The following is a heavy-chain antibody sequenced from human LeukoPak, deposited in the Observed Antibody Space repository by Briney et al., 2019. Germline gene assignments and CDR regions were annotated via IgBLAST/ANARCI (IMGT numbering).Heavy chain of an antibody. CDR2: IYTGGST. D-gene: IGHD3-10*01. V-gene: IGHV3-66*01. Sequence: GGSLRLSCAASGFTVSSNYMSWVRQAPGKGLEWVSAIYTGGSTYYAGSVKGRFTISRDNSKNTLYLQMNSLRAEDTAVYYCAKTRSITMVRGVDPGDYWGQGTLVTVSS. J-gene: IGHJ4*02. CDR3: AKTRSITMVRGVDPGDY. CDR1: GFTVSSNY.